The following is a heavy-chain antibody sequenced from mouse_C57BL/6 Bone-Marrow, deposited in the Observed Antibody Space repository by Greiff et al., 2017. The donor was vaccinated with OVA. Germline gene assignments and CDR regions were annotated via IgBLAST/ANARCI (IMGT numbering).Heavy chain of an antibody. J-gene: IGHJ2*01. CDR3: TTKGYFF. CDR1: GFNIKDDY. D-gene: IGHD2-14*01. CDR2: IDPENGDT. V-gene: IGHV14-4*01. Sequence: VQLKESGAELVRPGASVTLSCTASGFNIKDDYMHWVKQRPEQGLEWIGWIDPENGDTEYASKFQGKATITADTSSNTAYLQLSSLTSEDTAVYYCTTKGYFFWGQGTTLTVSS.